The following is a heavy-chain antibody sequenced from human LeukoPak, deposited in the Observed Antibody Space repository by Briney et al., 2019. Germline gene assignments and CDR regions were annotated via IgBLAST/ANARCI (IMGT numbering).Heavy chain of an antibody. Sequence: PSETLSLTCTVSGGSVSSGSYYWSWIRQPPGKGLEWIGYIYYSGSTYYNPSLKSRVTISVDTSKNQFSLKLSSVTAADTAVYYCARVAYYYGSGSYLLYYFDYWGQGTLVTVSS. CDR1: GGSVSSGSYY. J-gene: IGHJ4*02. D-gene: IGHD3-10*01. CDR3: ARVAYYYGSGSYLLYYFDY. CDR2: IYYSGST. V-gene: IGHV4-61*01.